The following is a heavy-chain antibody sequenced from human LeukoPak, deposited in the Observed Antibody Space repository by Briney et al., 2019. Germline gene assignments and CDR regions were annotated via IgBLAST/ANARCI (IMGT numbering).Heavy chain of an antibody. CDR2: INHSGST. CDR3: AGGARQLKTYYYDSSGYWARGSWFDP. J-gene: IGHJ5*02. V-gene: IGHV4-34*01. Sequence: SETLSLTCAVYGGSFSGYYWSWIRQPPGKGLEWIGEINHSGSTNYNPSLKSRVTISVDTSKNQFSLKLSSVTAADTAVYYCAGGARQLKTYYYDSSGYWARGSWFDPWGQGTLVTVSS. D-gene: IGHD3-22*01. CDR1: GGSFSGYY.